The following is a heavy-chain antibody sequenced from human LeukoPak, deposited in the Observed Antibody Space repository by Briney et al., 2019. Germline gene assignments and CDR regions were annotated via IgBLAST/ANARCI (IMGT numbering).Heavy chain of an antibody. J-gene: IGHJ5*02. CDR1: GFTFSSYE. CDR3: ARLLADNWFDP. D-gene: IGHD6-13*01. CDR2: IYYGVST. V-gene: IGHV4-59*08. Sequence: GSLRLSCAASGFTFSSYEMNWVRQAPGKGLEWIGYIYYGVSTNYNPSLKSRVTISLDTSKKQISLKVRSVTAADTAIYYCARLLADNWFDPWGQGTLVTVSS.